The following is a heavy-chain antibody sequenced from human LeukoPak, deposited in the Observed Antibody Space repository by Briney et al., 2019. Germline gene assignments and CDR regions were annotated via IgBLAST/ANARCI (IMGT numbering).Heavy chain of an antibody. CDR3: ARNLLRGYSGYDPEDY. Sequence: ASVKVSCKASGGTFSSYAISWVRQAPGQGLEWMGWINPNSGGTNYAQKFQGRVTMTRDTSISTAYMELSRLRSDDTAVYYCARNLLRGYSGYDPEDYWGQGTLVTVSS. V-gene: IGHV1-2*02. CDR1: GGTFSSYA. D-gene: IGHD5-12*01. J-gene: IGHJ4*02. CDR2: INPNSGGT.